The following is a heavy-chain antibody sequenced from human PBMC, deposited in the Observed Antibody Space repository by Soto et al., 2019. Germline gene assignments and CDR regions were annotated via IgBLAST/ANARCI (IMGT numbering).Heavy chain of an antibody. D-gene: IGHD3-3*01. J-gene: IGHJ6*02. V-gene: IGHV1-69*01. CDR3: ARGSSDLECLSTLPYYYYYGMDV. CDR1: GGTFSSYA. Sequence: QVQLVQSGAEVKKPGSSVKVSCKASGGTFSSYAISWVRQAPGQGLEWMGGIIPIFGTANYAQKFQGRVTLTADESTSTAYMALSSLRSEDTAVYYCARGSSDLECLSTLPYYYYYGMDVWGQGTTVTVSS. CDR2: IIPIFGTA.